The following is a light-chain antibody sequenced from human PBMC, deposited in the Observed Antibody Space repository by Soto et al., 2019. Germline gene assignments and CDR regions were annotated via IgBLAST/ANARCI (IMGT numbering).Light chain of an antibody. CDR2: GAS. Sequence: IVMTQSPATLSVAPGERVTFSCRASQGISRKVAWYQHKPGQAPRLLISGASTGATGIPARFSGSGSGTEFSLPISSLQSDDCAIYYCQQYHTWPLTFGGGTKVEIK. V-gene: IGKV3-15*01. CDR3: QQYHTWPLT. CDR1: QGISRK. J-gene: IGKJ4*01.